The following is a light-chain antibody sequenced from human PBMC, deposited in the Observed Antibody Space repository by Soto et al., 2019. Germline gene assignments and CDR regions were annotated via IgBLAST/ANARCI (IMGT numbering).Light chain of an antibody. J-gene: IGKJ1*01. V-gene: IGKV1-5*03. CDR1: QSIISSW. Sequence: DIQMTQSPSTLSASVGDRVTITCRASQSIISSWLAWYQQKPGKASKLLIYKASSLESGVPSRFSGSGSGTEFTLTISSLQPDDFATYYCQQYSSYWTFGQGTKVVIK. CDR3: QQYSSYWT. CDR2: KAS.